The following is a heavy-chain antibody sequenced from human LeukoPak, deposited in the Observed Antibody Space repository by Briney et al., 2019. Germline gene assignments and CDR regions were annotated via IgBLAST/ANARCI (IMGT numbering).Heavy chain of an antibody. Sequence: GGSLRLSCAASGFTFSSYAMSWVRQAPGKGLEWVSAISGSGGSTYYADSVKGRFTISRDNSKNTLYLQMNSLRAEDTAVYYGANPRGGRVYYPNFDYWGQGTLVPVSS. V-gene: IGHV3-23*01. J-gene: IGHJ4*02. CDR2: ISGSGGST. D-gene: IGHD3-22*01. CDR3: ANPRGGRVYYPNFDY. CDR1: GFTFSSYA.